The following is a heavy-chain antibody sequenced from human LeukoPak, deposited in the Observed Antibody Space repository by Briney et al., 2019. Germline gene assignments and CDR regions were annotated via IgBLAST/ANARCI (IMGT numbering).Heavy chain of an antibody. Sequence: QDAGSLRLSCEGSRFTFSSYAMNWVRQAPWSGLEWLSAVTGSGGSTYCADSVRRRFTISRDNSKNTLYLQMNSLRAEDTAVYYCAKGLNSGNYPYFDHWGQGTLVTVSS. V-gene: IGHV3-23*01. J-gene: IGHJ4*02. CDR1: RFTFSSYA. D-gene: IGHD1-26*01. CDR3: AKGLNSGNYPYFDH. CDR2: VTGSGGST.